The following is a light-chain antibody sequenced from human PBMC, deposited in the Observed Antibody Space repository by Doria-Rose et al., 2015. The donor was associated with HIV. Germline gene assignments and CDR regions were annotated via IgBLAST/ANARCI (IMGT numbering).Light chain of an antibody. V-gene: IGKV3-20*01. CDR1: QSFSSTY. J-gene: IGKJ1*01. CDR3: HQYGTSWT. Sequence: EIVLTQSPGTLSLSPGERATLSCRASQSFSSTYLAWYQQKPGHAPSLLIYDGSTRATGIPDRFSASGSGTDFTLTINGLEPEDFALYYCHQYGTSWTFGQGTKVEI. CDR2: DGS.